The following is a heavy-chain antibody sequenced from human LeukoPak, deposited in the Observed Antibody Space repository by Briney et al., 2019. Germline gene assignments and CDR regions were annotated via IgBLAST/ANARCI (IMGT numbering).Heavy chain of an antibody. CDR1: GGSFSGYY. D-gene: IGHD3-10*01. CDR3: ARGGELLWFGELWRGGFDY. CDR2: INHSGST. Sequence: SETLSLTCAVYGGSFSGYYWSWIRQPPGKGLEWIWEINHSGSTNYNPSLKSRVTISVDTSKNQFSLKLSSVTAADTAVYYCARGGELLWFGELWRGGFDYWGQGTLVTVSS. V-gene: IGHV4-34*01. J-gene: IGHJ4*02.